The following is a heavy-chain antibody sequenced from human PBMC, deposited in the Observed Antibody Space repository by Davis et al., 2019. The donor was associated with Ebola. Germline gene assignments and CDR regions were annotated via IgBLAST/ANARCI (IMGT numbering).Heavy chain of an antibody. Sequence: HTGGSLRLSCAASGFTFSNYWMHWVRQAPGKGLVWVSRINRDESGTTYADSVKGRFTISRDNAKNSLYLQMNSLRAEDTAVYYCARETNKIYCSSTSCYSNYYYYGMDVWGQGTTVTVSS. D-gene: IGHD2-2*01. V-gene: IGHV3-74*01. CDR2: INRDESGT. J-gene: IGHJ6*02. CDR3: ARETNKIYCSSTSCYSNYYYYGMDV. CDR1: GFTFSNYW.